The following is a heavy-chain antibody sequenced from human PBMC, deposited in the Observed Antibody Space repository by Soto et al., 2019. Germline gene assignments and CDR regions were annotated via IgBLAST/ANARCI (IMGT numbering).Heavy chain of an antibody. D-gene: IGHD2-8*02. J-gene: IGHJ4*02. CDR2: INHSGST. V-gene: IGHV4-34*01. Sequence: QVQLQQWGAGLLKPSETLSLTCAVYGGSFSGYYWTWIRQPRGTGLEWIGEINHSGSTNYNPSLKSRVTISVDTSKNQFSLKLTSVTDADTAVYYCARDKITGLFDYWGQGTLVTVSS. CDR1: GGSFSGYY. CDR3: ARDKITGLFDY.